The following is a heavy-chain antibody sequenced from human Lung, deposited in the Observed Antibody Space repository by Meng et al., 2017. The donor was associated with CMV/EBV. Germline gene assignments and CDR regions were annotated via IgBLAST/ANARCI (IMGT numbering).Heavy chain of an antibody. J-gene: IGHJ4*02. Sequence: SVXVSXXASGYTFTGYYMHWVRQAPGQGLEWMGWINPNSGGTNYAQKFQGRVTMTRDTSISTAYMELSRLRSDDTAVYYCARVSYGRSAAGIAKFLYYFDYWGQGXLVTVPQ. V-gene: IGHV1-2*02. CDR3: ARVSYGRSAAGIAKFLYYFDY. CDR2: INPNSGGT. D-gene: IGHD6-13*01. CDR1: GYTFTGYY.